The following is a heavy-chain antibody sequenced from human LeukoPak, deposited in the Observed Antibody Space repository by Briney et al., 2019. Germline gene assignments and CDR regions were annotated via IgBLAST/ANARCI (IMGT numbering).Heavy chain of an antibody. V-gene: IGHV3-48*01. Sequence: GGSLRLSCAASGFTFSSYSMNWVHQAPGKGLEWVSYISSSSSTIYYADSVKGRFTISRDNAKNSLYLQMNSLRAEDTAVYYCAREFPKLGYWGQGTLVTVSS. CDR1: GFTFSSYS. CDR2: ISSSSSTI. J-gene: IGHJ4*02. CDR3: AREFPKLGY.